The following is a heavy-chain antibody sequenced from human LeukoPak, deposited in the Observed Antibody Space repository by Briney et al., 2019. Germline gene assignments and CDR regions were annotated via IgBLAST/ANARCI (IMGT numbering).Heavy chain of an antibody. J-gene: IGHJ3*02. CDR1: GGSISSYY. CDR3: ARGRITIFGFGAFDI. D-gene: IGHD3-3*01. CDR2: IYYSGST. Sequence: SETLSLTCTVSGGSISSYYWSWIRQPPGKGLEWLGYIYYSGSTNYNPSLKSRVTISVDTSKNQFSLKLSSVTAADTAVYYCARGRITIFGFGAFDIWGQGTMVTVSS. V-gene: IGHV4-59*01.